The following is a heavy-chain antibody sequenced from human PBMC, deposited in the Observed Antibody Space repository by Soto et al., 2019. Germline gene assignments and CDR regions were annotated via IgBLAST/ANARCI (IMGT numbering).Heavy chain of an antibody. CDR2: ISYDGSNK. CDR3: AKDVEMATTFDY. CDR1: GFTFSSYG. J-gene: IGHJ4*02. V-gene: IGHV3-30*18. Sequence: QVQLVESGGGVVQPGRFLRLSCAASGFTFSSYGMHWVRQAPGKGLEWVAVISYDGSNKYYADSVKGRFTISRDNSKNTLYLQMNSLRAEDTAVYYCAKDVEMATTFDYWGQGTLVTVSS. D-gene: IGHD5-12*01.